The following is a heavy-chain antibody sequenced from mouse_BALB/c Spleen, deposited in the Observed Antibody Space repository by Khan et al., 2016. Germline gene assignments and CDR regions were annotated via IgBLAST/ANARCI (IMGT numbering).Heavy chain of an antibody. V-gene: IGHV7-3*02. CDR1: GFTFTDYY. CDR2: IRNKANGYTT. CDR3: ARDAYGNYVYFHVMDY. J-gene: IGHJ4*01. D-gene: IGHD2-10*02. Sequence: EVKLEESGGGLVQPGGSLRLSCATSGFTFTDYYMSWVRQPPEKALEWLGFIRNKANGYTTEYSASVKGRFTISRDNSQSILYLQMNILRTEDSATDYCARDAYGNYVYFHVMDYWRQGPSVTVSS.